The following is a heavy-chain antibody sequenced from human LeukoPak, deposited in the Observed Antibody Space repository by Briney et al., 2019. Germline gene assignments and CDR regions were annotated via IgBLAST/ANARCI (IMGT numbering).Heavy chain of an antibody. CDR3: ARVDGDYGKGFDP. V-gene: IGHV4-4*07. CDR1: GDSLNGYY. D-gene: IGHD4-17*01. J-gene: IGHJ5*02. Sequence: SETLSLTCTVSGDSLNGYYWGWIRQPVGKGLEWIGRIFTSGITKYSPSLRSRVTMSIDTSKNQFSLKLSSVTAADTAVYYCARVDGDYGKGFDPWGQGTLVTVSS. CDR2: IFTSGIT.